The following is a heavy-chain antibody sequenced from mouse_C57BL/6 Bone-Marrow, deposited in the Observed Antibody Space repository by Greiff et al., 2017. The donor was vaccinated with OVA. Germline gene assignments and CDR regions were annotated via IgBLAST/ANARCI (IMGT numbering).Heavy chain of an antibody. CDR2: IHPNSGST. CDR1: GYTFTSYW. Sequence: VQLQQPGAELVKPGASVKLSCKASGYTFTSYWMHWVKQRPGQGLEWIGMIHPNSGSTNYNEKFKSKATLTVDKSSSTAYMQLSSLTSEDSAVYYCARKGLLRYPWYFDVWGTGTTVTVSS. CDR3: ARKGLLRYPWYFDV. D-gene: IGHD1-1*01. J-gene: IGHJ1*03. V-gene: IGHV1-64*01.